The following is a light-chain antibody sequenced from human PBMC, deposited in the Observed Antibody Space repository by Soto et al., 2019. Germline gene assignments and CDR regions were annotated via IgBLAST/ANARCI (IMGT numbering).Light chain of an antibody. CDR2: SNH. CDR1: SSNIGSNS. J-gene: IGLJ2*01. V-gene: IGLV1-44*01. Sequence: QSVLTQPPSASGTPGQTVTISCSGSSSNIGSNSVNWFQHLPGAVPKLLIFSNHQGPSGVPDRFSGSKSGTSASLAISGLQTEDEADYYCSAWDDSLVVVFGGGTKLTVL. CDR3: SAWDDSLVVV.